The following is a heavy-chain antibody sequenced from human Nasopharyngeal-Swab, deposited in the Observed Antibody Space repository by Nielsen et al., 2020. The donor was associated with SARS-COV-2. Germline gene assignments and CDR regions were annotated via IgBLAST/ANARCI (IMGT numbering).Heavy chain of an antibody. D-gene: IGHD3-3*01. Sequence: VRQMPGKGLEWIGEINHSGSTNYNPSLKSRLTISVDTSKNQFSLKLSSVTAADTAVYYCVRRPYDFWSGYYDYYFDYWGQGTLVTVSS. CDR2: INHSGST. V-gene: IGHV4-34*01. CDR3: VRRPYDFWSGYYDYYFDY. J-gene: IGHJ4*02.